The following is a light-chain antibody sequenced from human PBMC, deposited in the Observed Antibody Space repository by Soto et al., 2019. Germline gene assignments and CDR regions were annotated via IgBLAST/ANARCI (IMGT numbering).Light chain of an antibody. CDR1: SGHSSYI. CDR3: ETWDTNTWV. Sequence: QSVLTQSSSASASLGSSVKLTCTLSSGHSSYIIAWHQQQPGKAPRYLMKLEGSGSYNKGGGVPYRFSGSSSGADRYLTISNLQFEDEADYYCETWDTNTWVFGGGTKVTVL. V-gene: IGLV4-60*02. J-gene: IGLJ3*02. CDR2: LEGSGSY.